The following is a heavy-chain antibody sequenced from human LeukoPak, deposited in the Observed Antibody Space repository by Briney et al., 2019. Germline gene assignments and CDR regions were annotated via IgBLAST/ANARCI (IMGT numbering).Heavy chain of an antibody. CDR1: GGSISSGGYY. J-gene: IGHJ4*02. CDR3: ARDTGDSSGYYGPFEY. CDR2: IYYSGST. V-gene: IGHV4-31*03. Sequence: SETLSLTCTVSGGSISSGGYYWSWIRQHPGKGLEWIGYIYYSGSTYYNPSLKSRVTISVDTSKNQFSLKLSSVTAADTAVYYCARDTGDSSGYYGPFEYWGQGTLVTVSS. D-gene: IGHD3-22*01.